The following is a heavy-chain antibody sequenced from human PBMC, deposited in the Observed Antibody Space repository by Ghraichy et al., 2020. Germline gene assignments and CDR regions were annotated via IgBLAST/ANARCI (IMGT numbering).Heavy chain of an antibody. CDR1: GGSITNYY. Sequence: SETLSLTCTVSGGSITNYYWSWIRQPPGKGLEWIGYIFSRGAANYNPSLESRVTISVDTSRNQFSLKLNSVTAADTAVYWCARRLWGDYVLDAFDIWGQGTVVIVSS. J-gene: IGHJ3*02. V-gene: IGHV4-59*08. D-gene: IGHD4-17*01. CDR2: IFSRGAA. CDR3: ARRLWGDYVLDAFDI.